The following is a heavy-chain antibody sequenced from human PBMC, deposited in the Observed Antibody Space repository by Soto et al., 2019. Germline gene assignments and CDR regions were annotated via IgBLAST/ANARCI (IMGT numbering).Heavy chain of an antibody. Sequence: PSWSXELSCAVCGGGITIRRDDACWIRQPPGNVLDWIGSIYYSGSTYYNPSLKSLFTISLETSKNHFSLKLRSVTAADTAVYYCERDGATGHTYGGADFDIWGR. CDR3: ERDGATGHTYGGADFDI. CDR2: IYYSGST. J-gene: IGHJ2*01. D-gene: IGHD5-18*01. V-gene: IGHV4-39*02. CDR1: GGGITIRRDD.